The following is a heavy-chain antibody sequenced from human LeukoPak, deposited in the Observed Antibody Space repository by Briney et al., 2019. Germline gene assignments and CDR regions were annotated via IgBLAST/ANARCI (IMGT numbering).Heavy chain of an antibody. V-gene: IGHV4-4*07. J-gene: IGHJ4*02. Sequence: SETLSLTCTVSGGSISSYYWSWIRQPAGKGLEWIGRIYTGGSTNYNPSLKSRVTMSVDTSKNQFSLKLSSVTAADTAVYYCATHSAAAGTDYWGQGTLVTVSS. CDR2: IYTGGST. CDR3: ATHSAAAGTDY. D-gene: IGHD6-13*01. CDR1: GGSISSYY.